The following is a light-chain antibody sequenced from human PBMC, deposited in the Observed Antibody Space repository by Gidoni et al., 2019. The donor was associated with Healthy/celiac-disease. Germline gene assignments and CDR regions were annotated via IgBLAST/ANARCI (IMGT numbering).Light chain of an antibody. CDR3: QSADSSGTYV. V-gene: IGLV3-25*03. CDR2: NDM. Sequence: SYELTQPPSVSVSPGQTARITCSGDALPKHYAYCYQQKPGQAPVLVIYNDMERPSGIPERFTGSSSGTTVTLTISGVQAEDEADYYCQSADSSGTYVFGTGTKVTVL. CDR1: ALPKHY. J-gene: IGLJ1*01.